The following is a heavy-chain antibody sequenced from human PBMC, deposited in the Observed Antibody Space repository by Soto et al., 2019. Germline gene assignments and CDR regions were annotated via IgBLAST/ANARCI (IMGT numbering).Heavy chain of an antibody. CDR2: IYYSGST. D-gene: IGHD3-16*01. V-gene: IGHV4-59*01. CDR3: ARTWGSPKDD. CDR1: GASLSSYY. Sequence: SETLSLTCVVSGASLSSYYWSWIRQPPGKGLEWIGYIYYSGSTNYNPSLKSRVTISVDTSKNQFSLKLSSVTAADTAVYYCARTWGSPKDDWGRGTLVT. J-gene: IGHJ4*02.